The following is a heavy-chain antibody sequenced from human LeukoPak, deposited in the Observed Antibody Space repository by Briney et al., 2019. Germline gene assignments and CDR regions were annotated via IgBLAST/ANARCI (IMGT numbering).Heavy chain of an antibody. CDR1: GGSISSYY. CDR3: ASGRFGYSSSSDY. D-gene: IGHD6-6*01. J-gene: IGHJ4*02. V-gene: IGHV4-59*01. Sequence: PSETLSLTCTVSGGSISSYYWSWIRQPPGKGLEWIGYIYYSGSTNYNPSLKSRVTISVDTSKNQFSLKLSSVTAADTVMYYCASGRFGYSSSSDYWGQGTLVTDSS. CDR2: IYYSGST.